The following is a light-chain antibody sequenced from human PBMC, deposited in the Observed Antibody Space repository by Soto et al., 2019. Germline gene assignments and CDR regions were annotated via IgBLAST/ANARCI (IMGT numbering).Light chain of an antibody. CDR1: QSIDTY. Sequence: DIQMPQSPSSLSASVGDRVTVTCRASQSIDTYLNWYQQRPRQAHKLLIYVASTLQSRVPSRFSGSGSGTHFTLTISSLQPEDFTTYYCQQNQDIPPTFGQGTRVERK. J-gene: IGKJ1*01. CDR2: VAS. CDR3: QQNQDIPPT. V-gene: IGKV1-39*01.